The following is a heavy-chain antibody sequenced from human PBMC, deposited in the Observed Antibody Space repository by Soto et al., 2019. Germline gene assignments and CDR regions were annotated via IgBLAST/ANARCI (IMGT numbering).Heavy chain of an antibody. CDR3: TRRHCSGGGCYSDFDF. CDR2: IKTKVESYAT. V-gene: IGHV3-73*01. CDR1: GFTLSGFD. Sequence: EVQLVESGGGLVQPGGSLKLSCAASGFTLSGFDLHWVRQASGEGLEWIGRIKTKVESYATEYAASVKGRFSISRDDSKNTAYLEMNSLETEDTGIYYCTRRHCSGGGCYSDFDFWGQGSLVTVSS. J-gene: IGHJ4*02. D-gene: IGHD2-15*01.